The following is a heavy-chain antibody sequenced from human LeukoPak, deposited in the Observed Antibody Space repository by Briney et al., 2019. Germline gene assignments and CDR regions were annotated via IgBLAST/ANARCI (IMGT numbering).Heavy chain of an antibody. CDR2: MNPNSGNT. V-gene: IGHV1-8*01. CDR3: ARGAFHPDYYYDSSGYAFWFDP. J-gene: IGHJ5*02. CDR1: GYTYTSYH. D-gene: IGHD3-22*01. Sequence: GASVKVSCKASGYTYTSYHINWVRQATGQGLEWMGWMNPNSGNTGYAQKFQGRVTMTRNTSISTAYMELSSLRSEDTAVYYCARGAFHPDYYYDSSGYAFWFDPWGQGTLVTVSS.